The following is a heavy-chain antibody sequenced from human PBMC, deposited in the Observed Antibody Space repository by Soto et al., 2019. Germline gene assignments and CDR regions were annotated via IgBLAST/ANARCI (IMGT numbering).Heavy chain of an antibody. D-gene: IGHD3-3*01. CDR3: ARVWDFWSGYLGAFDI. CDR1: GFTVSSYA. Sequence: QVQLVESGGGVVQPGRSLRLSCAASGFTVSSYAMHWVRQAPGKGLEWVAVISYDGSNKYYADSVKGRFTISRDNSKNTLYLQMNSLRAEDTAVYYCARVWDFWSGYLGAFDIWGKGTMVTVSS. V-gene: IGHV3-30-3*01. CDR2: ISYDGSNK. J-gene: IGHJ3*02.